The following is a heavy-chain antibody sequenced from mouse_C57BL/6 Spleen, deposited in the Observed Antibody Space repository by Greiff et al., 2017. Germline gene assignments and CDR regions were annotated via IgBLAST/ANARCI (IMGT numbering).Heavy chain of an antibody. J-gene: IGHJ2*01. CDR2: INPSNGGT. CDR1: GYTFTSYW. Sequence: VQLQQSGTELVKPGASVKLSCKASGYTFTSYWMPWVKQRPVQGLEWIGNINPSNGGTNYNEKFKNKATLTVDKSSSTAYMQLSSLTSEDSAVYYCARWYYGSSFDYWGKGTTLTVSS. CDR3: ARWYYGSSFDY. D-gene: IGHD1-1*01. V-gene: IGHV1-53*01.